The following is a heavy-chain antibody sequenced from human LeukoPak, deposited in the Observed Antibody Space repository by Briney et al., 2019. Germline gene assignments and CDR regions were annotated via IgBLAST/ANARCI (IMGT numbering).Heavy chain of an antibody. CDR2: IYTSGST. D-gene: IGHD3-3*01. Sequence: SETLSLTCTVSGGSISSGSYYWSWIRQPAGKGLEWIGRIYTSGSTIYNPSLKSRVTISVDTSKNQFSLKLSSVTAADTAVYYCARDIAGGSITIFGVVLSNWFDPWGQGTLVTVSS. CDR3: ARDIAGGSITIFGVVLSNWFDP. CDR1: GGSISSGSYY. V-gene: IGHV4-61*02. J-gene: IGHJ5*02.